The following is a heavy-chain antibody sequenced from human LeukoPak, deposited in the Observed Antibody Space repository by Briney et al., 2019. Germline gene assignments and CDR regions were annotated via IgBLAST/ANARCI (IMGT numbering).Heavy chain of an antibody. V-gene: IGHV3-23*01. D-gene: IGHD6-19*01. Sequence: GGSLRLSCAASGFTFSSYAMSWVRQAPGRGLEWVSAISGSGGSTYYADSVKGRFTISRDNSKNTLYLQMNSLRAEDTAVYYCARDMSSGWSRGAFDIWGQGTMVTVSS. CDR2: ISGSGGST. CDR1: GFTFSSYA. J-gene: IGHJ3*02. CDR3: ARDMSSGWSRGAFDI.